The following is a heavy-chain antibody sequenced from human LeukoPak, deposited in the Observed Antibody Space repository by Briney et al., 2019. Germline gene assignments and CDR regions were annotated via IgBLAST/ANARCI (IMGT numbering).Heavy chain of an antibody. CDR1: GFPFSSYN. V-gene: IGHV3-21*01. D-gene: IGHD6-19*01. Sequence: GGSLRLSCAASGFPFSSYNMNWVRQAPGKGLELVSSVSSSNSYTYYADSVKGRFTISRDNAKNSLYLQMNSLRDEDTAVYYCARWGAVAGTGFDYWGQGTLVTVSS. J-gene: IGHJ4*02. CDR2: VSSSNSYT. CDR3: ARWGAVAGTGFDY.